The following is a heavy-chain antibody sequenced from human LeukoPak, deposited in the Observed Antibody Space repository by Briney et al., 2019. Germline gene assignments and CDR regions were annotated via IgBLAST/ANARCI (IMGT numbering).Heavy chain of an antibody. CDR3: ARGLGAYLTMIVGGYFDY. CDR1: GGSISSGSYY. D-gene: IGHD3-22*01. CDR2: IYYSGST. V-gene: IGHV4-61*09. J-gene: IGHJ4*02. Sequence: PSQTLSLTCTVSGGSISSGSYYWSWIRQPAGKGLEWIGYIYYSGSTNYNPSLKSRVTISVDTSKNQFSLKLSSVTAADTAVYYCARGLGAYLTMIVGGYFDYWGQGTLVTVSS.